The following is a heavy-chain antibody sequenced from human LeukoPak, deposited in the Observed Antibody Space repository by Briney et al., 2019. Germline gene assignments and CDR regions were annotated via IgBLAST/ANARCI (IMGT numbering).Heavy chain of an antibody. CDR1: GGSITGSSYY. CDR2: INHSGST. CDR3: ARGEITIFGVVMSYYFDY. V-gene: IGHV4-39*07. J-gene: IGHJ4*02. D-gene: IGHD3-3*01. Sequence: SETLSLTCSVSGGSITGSSYYWGWIRQPPGKGLEWIGEINHSGSTNYNPSLKSRVTISVDTSKNQFSLKLSSVTAADTAVYYCARGEITIFGVVMSYYFDYWGQGTLVTVSS.